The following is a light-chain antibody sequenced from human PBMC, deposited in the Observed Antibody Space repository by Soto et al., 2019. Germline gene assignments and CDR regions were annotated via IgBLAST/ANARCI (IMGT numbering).Light chain of an antibody. V-gene: IGKV3-15*01. CDR2: GAS. Sequence: EIVMTQSPATLSVSPGERATLSCRASQSVSSNLAWYQQKPGQAPRLLIYGASTRATGIPARFSGSGSGTEFTLTISSLQSEDFAVYYCQQYNNWPQRFGQGTKVVIK. CDR1: QSVSSN. CDR3: QQYNNWPQR. J-gene: IGKJ1*01.